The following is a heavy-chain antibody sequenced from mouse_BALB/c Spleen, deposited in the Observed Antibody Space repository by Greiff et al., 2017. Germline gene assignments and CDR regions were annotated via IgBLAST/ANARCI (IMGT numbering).Heavy chain of an antibody. D-gene: IGHD2-2*01. CDR2: ISSGGSYT. CDR1: GFTFSSYA. J-gene: IGHJ4*01. CDR3: ARHVFYYGYENAIDY. Sequence: EVKLVESGGGLVKPGGSLKLSCAASGFTFSSYAMSWVRQTPEKRLEWVATISSGGSYTYYQDSVKGRFTISRDNAKNTLYLQMSSLRSEDTAMYYCARHVFYYGYENAIDYWGQGTAVTVSA. V-gene: IGHV5-9-3*01.